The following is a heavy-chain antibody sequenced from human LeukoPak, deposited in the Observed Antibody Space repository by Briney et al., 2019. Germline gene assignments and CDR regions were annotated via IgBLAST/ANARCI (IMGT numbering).Heavy chain of an antibody. J-gene: IGHJ4*02. Sequence: GGSLRLSCAASGVTFSSDAMHWGREAPGKGLEWGAVISYDGSNKYYADSVKGRFTISRDNSKNTLYLQMNSLRAEDTAVYYCARVKEWELLVGFFDYWGQGTLVTVSS. D-gene: IGHD1-26*01. V-gene: IGHV3-30-3*01. CDR1: GVTFSSDA. CDR2: ISYDGSNK. CDR3: ARVKEWELLVGFFDY.